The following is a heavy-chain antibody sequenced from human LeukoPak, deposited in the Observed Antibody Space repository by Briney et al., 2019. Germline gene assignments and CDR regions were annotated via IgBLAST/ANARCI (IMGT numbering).Heavy chain of an antibody. CDR3: ARIQGDSVSI. J-gene: IGHJ4*02. CDR1: GFTFSSYE. V-gene: IGHV3-48*03. CDR2: ISSSGSTI. Sequence: GGSLRLSCAASGFTFSSYEMNWVRQAPGKGLEWVPYISSSGSTIYYADSVKGRFTISRDNAKNSLYLQMNSLRAEDTAVYYCARIQGDSVSIWGQGTLVTVSS. D-gene: IGHD2-21*02.